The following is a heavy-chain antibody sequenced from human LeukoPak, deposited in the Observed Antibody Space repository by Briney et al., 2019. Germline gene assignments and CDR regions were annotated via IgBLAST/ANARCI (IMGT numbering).Heavy chain of an antibody. V-gene: IGHV4-34*01. CDR1: GGAFSGYS. CDR2: IDPNGTT. Sequence: PSETLSLTCAVYGGAFSGYSWSWIRQPPGKGLEWIGEIDPNGTTNYNPSLKSRVTLSEDTSKNQFSLNLNSVTAADTAVYYCARFSPRAMGNYLDFWGQGTLVTVSS. CDR3: ARFSPRAMGNYLDF. J-gene: IGHJ4*02. D-gene: IGHD7-27*01.